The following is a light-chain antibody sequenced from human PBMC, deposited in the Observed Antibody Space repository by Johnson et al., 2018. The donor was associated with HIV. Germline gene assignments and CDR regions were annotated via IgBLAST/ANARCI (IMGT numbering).Light chain of an antibody. Sequence: HSVLTQPPSVSAAPGQKVTISCSGSSSNIGNNYVSWYQQLPGTAPKLLIYENNKRPSGIPDRFSGSKSGTSATLGITVLQTGDEADYFCGTWDNSLNVYVFGTATKVTVL. CDR1: SSNIGNNY. J-gene: IGLJ1*01. CDR3: GTWDNSLNVYV. V-gene: IGLV1-51*01. CDR2: ENN.